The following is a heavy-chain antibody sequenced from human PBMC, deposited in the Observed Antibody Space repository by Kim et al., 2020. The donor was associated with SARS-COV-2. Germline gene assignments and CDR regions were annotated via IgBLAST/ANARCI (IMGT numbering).Heavy chain of an antibody. V-gene: IGHV4-39*01. J-gene: IGHJ4*02. CDR3: ARLPHDSSGYVDS. CDR1: GGSISSSFNY. Sequence: SETLSLTCTVSGGSISSSFNYWGWIRQPPGKGLEWIGSVYHSGSTYDSPSLKSRVTVSVDTSKNEFYLKVTSVTAADTAVYFCARLPHDSSGYVDSWGPGTLAT. D-gene: IGHD3-22*01. CDR2: VYHSGST.